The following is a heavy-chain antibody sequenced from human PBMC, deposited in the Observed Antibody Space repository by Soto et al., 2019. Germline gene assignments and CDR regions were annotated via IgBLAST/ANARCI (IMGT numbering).Heavy chain of an antibody. V-gene: IGHV3-21*01. D-gene: IGHD3-10*01. CDR3: ARDFPKPYYYGSGSDFDY. CDR1: GFTFSSYS. J-gene: IGHJ4*02. Sequence: GGSLRLSCAASGFTFSSYSMNWVRQAPGKGLEWVSSISSSSSYIYYADSVKGRFTISRDNAKNSLYLQMNSLRAEDTAVYYCARDFPKPYYYGSGSDFDYWGQGTLVTVSS. CDR2: ISSSSSYI.